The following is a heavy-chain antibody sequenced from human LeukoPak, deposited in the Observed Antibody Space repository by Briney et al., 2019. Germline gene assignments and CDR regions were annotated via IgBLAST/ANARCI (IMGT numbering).Heavy chain of an antibody. Sequence: GASVKVSCKASGGTFSSYAISWVRQAPGQGLEWMGGIIPLSGPANYAPKFQGTVTITADRSTGTAYLELNSLRSEDTAVYYCAKAGIQLWEGDSFYYYLDVWGKGTTVTVSS. D-gene: IGHD5-18*01. J-gene: IGHJ6*03. CDR1: GGTFSSYA. V-gene: IGHV1-69*06. CDR3: AKAGIQLWEGDSFYYYLDV. CDR2: IIPLSGPA.